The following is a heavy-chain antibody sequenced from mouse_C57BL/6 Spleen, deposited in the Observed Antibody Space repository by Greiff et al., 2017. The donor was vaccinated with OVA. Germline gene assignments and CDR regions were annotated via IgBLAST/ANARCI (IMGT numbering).Heavy chain of an antibody. CDR3: ARPNWDWFAY. CDR1: GFTFSDYG. V-gene: IGHV5-17*01. Sequence: VQLKESGGGLVKPGGSLKLSCAASGFTFSDYGMHWVRQALEKGLEWVAYISSGSSTIYYADTVKGRFTISRDNAKNTLFLQMTSLRSEDTAMYYCARPNWDWFAYWGQGTLVTVSA. D-gene: IGHD4-1*01. J-gene: IGHJ3*01. CDR2: ISSGSSTI.